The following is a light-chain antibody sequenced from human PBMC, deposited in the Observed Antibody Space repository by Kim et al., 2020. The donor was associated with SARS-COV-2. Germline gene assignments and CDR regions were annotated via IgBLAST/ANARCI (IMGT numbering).Light chain of an antibody. CDR2: QDR. V-gene: IGLV3-1*01. CDR3: QAWDCSTGYV. Sequence: SYELTQPPSVSVSPGQTASITCSGDKLGDKYACWYQQKPGQSPVLVIYQDRKRPSGIPERFSGSNSGNTATLTISGTQAMDEADYYCQAWDCSTGYVFGT. CDR1: KLGDKY. J-gene: IGLJ1*01.